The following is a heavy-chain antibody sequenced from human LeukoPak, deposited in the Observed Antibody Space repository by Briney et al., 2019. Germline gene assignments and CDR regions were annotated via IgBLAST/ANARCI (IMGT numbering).Heavy chain of an antibody. CDR1: GFTFNDYA. CDR3: AKSRAKTYYYGSGSYSFDY. J-gene: IGHJ4*02. V-gene: IGHV3-43D*03. CDR2: ISWDGGST. Sequence: GGSLRLSCAASGFTFNDYAMHWVRQAPGKGLEWVSLISWDGGSTYYADSVKGRFTISRDNSKNSLYLQMNSLRAEDTALYYCAKSRAKTYYYGSGSYSFDYWGQGTLVTVSS. D-gene: IGHD3-10*01.